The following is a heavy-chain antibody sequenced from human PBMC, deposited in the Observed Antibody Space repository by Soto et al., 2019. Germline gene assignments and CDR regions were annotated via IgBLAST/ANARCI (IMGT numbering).Heavy chain of an antibody. CDR3: ARHRSNFMGFDY. Sequence: PGESLRISCSISGYNFPAYWITWVRQMPGRGLEWMGRIAPTDSYAKYSPSFQGHVTISVDRSTTTAYLQLSSLKATDTAMYYCARHRSNFMGFDYWGQGTLVTVSS. J-gene: IGHJ4*02. V-gene: IGHV5-10-1*01. D-gene: IGHD1-26*01. CDR2: IAPTDSYA. CDR1: GYNFPAYW.